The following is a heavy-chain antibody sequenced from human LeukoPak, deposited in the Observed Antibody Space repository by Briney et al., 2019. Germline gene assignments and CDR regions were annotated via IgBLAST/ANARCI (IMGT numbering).Heavy chain of an antibody. Sequence: SETLSLTCAVYGGSFSGYYWSWIRQPPGKGLEWIGEINHSGSTNYNPSLKSRVTISVDTSKNQFSLKLSSVTAADTAVYYCARNSCPSGSCYENRGYFDYWGQGTLVTVSS. J-gene: IGHJ4*02. CDR2: INHSGST. CDR3: ARNSCPSGSCYENRGYFDY. D-gene: IGHD2-15*01. V-gene: IGHV4-34*01. CDR1: GGSFSGYY.